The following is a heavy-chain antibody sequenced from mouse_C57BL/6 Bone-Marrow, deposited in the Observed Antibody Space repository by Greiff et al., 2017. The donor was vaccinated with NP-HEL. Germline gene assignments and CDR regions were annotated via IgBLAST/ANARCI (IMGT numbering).Heavy chain of an antibody. Sequence: VQLQQSGAELVRPGASVPLSFPASGFNIKDDYMHWVKQRPEQGLEWIGWIDPENGDPFCASKFQGKATITADTSSNTAYLQLSSLTSEDTAVYYCTTLCDYDGSSYGVAYWGQGTLVTGSA. J-gene: IGHJ3*01. D-gene: IGHD1-1*01. CDR1: GFNIKDDY. CDR3: TTLCDYDGSSYGVAY. CDR2: IDPENGDP. V-gene: IGHV14-4*01.